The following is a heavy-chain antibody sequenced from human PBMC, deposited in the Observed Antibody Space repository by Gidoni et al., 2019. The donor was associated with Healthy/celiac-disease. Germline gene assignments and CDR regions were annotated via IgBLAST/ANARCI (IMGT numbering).Heavy chain of an antibody. CDR1: GFTFSTAW. CDR2: IKSKTDGGTT. Sequence: EVQLVESGGGLVKPGGSLRLSCAASGFTFSTAWMSWVRQAPGKGLEWVGRIKSKTDGGTTDYAAPVKGRFTISRDDSKNTLYLQMNSLKTEDTAVYYCTTDYYDSSGYYFGLSDYWGQGTLVTVSS. V-gene: IGHV3-15*01. D-gene: IGHD3-22*01. CDR3: TTDYYDSSGYYFGLSDY. J-gene: IGHJ4*02.